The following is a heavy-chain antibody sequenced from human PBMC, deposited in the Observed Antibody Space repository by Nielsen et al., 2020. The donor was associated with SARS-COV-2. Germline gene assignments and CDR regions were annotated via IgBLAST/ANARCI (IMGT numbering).Heavy chain of an antibody. V-gene: IGHV3-9*01. J-gene: IGHJ4*02. CDR2: ISWNSGSI. CDR1: GFTFDDYA. D-gene: IGHD3-22*01. CDR3: AKDLWVVRLLAPLFDY. Sequence: SLKISCAASGFTFDDYAMHWVRQAPGKGLEWVSGISWNSGSIGYADSVKGRFTISRDNSKNTLYLQMNSLRAEDTAVYYCAKDLWVVRLLAPLFDYWGQGTLVTVSS.